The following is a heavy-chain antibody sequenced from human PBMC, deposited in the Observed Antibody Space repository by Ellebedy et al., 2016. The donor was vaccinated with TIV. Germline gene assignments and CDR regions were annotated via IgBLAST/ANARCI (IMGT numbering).Heavy chain of an antibody. CDR1: GFTFSTYW. CDR2: IKADGSVK. V-gene: IGHV3-7*03. Sequence: GESLKISXEASGFTFSTYWMSWVRQAPGKGLEWVANIKADGSVKNYVASVEGRFTISRDNTKNSLFLQMNNLRVEDTAVYYCATCDLAVPGDHYWGQGTLVSVSS. D-gene: IGHD2-2*01. CDR3: ATCDLAVPGDHY. J-gene: IGHJ4*02.